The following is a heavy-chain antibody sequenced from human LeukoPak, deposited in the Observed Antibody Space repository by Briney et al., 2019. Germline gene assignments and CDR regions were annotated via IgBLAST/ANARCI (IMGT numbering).Heavy chain of an antibody. J-gene: IGHJ4*02. CDR3: ARALRITIFGVVINRAFDY. D-gene: IGHD3-3*01. CDR1: GYTFTSYD. CDR2: MNPNSGNT. V-gene: IGHV1-8*01. Sequence: ASVKVSCTASGYTFTSYDINWVRQATGQGLEWMGWMNPNSGNTGYAQKFQGRVTMTRNTSISTAYMELSSLRPEDTAVYYCARALRITIFGVVINRAFDYWGQGTLVTVSS.